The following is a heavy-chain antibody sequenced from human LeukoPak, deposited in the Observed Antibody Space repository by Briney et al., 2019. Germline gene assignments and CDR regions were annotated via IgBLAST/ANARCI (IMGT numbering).Heavy chain of an antibody. CDR3: ARAYTGGGIVIVPAAH. J-gene: IGHJ4*02. D-gene: IGHD2-2*01. Sequence: GGSLRLSCAASGFTFSSYSMNWVRQSPGKGLEWVSYISRGSSPIYYADSVKGRFTISRDNAKNSLYLQMNSLSVDDTAMYYCARAYTGGGIVIVPAAHWGQGTLVTVSS. V-gene: IGHV3-48*04. CDR1: GFTFSSYS. CDR2: ISRGSSPI.